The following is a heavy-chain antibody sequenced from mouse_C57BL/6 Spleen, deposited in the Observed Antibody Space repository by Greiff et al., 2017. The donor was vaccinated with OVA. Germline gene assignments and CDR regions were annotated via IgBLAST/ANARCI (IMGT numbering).Heavy chain of an antibody. CDR1: GYTFTSYW. Sequence: QVQLQQPGAELVKPGASVKLSCKASGYTFTSYWMQWVKQRPGQGLEWIGEIDPSDSYTNYNQKFKGKATLTVDTSSSTAYMQLSSLTSEDSAVYYCAPYAWFAYWGQGTLVTVSA. J-gene: IGHJ3*01. CDR2: IDPSDSYT. CDR3: APYAWFAY. V-gene: IGHV1-50*01.